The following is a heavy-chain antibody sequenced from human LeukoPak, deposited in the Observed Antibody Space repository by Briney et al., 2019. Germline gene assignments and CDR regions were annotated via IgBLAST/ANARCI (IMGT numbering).Heavy chain of an antibody. Sequence: ASVKVSCKASGYTFTSYDINWVRQATGQGLEWMGWMNPDSGNTGYAQKFQGRVTMTTDTSTSTAYMELRSLRSDDTAVYYCARVFTAFDIWGQGTMVTVSS. CDR3: ARVFTAFDI. V-gene: IGHV1-8*01. J-gene: IGHJ3*02. D-gene: IGHD3-3*01. CDR1: GYTFTSYD. CDR2: MNPDSGNT.